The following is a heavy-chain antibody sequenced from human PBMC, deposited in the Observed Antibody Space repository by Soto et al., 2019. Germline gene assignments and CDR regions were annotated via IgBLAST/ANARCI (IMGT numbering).Heavy chain of an antibody. V-gene: IGHV1-3*01. D-gene: IGHD3-10*01. CDR2: INAGNGNT. CDR1: GDTFASCA. Sequence: ASVAVSCTASGDTFASCAMHWVRQAPGQRLEWMGWINAGNGNTKYSQKFQGRVTITRDTSASTAYMELSSLRSEDTAVYYCESSRITMVPYGMDVWGQGTTVTVSS. CDR3: ESSRITMVPYGMDV. J-gene: IGHJ6*02.